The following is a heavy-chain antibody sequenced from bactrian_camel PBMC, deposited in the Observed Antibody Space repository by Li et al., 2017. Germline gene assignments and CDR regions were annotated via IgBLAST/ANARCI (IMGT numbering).Heavy chain of an antibody. V-gene: IGHV3S63*01. CDR2: FNRRGTT. Sequence: VQLVESGGGSVQAGGSLRLSCDISGYDAVYLCMGWFRQRPGREREGVAVFNRRGTTRYGDFVKGRFTISKVNAEKSLYLQMSSLEPEDAAVYYCAARQPCRVWLGYEDQGEYNIWGQGTQVTVS. J-gene: IGHJ4*01. CDR1: GYDAVYLC. D-gene: IGHD5*01. CDR3: AARQPCRVWLGYEDQGEYNI.